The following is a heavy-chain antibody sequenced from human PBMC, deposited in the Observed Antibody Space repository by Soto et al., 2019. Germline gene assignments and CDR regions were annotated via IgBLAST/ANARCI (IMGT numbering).Heavy chain of an antibody. V-gene: IGHV3-21*01. Sequence: GGSLRLCCAASGFTFSSYSMNWVRQAPGKGLEWVSSISGSGNYTHYADFLRGRFTISRDNAKTSLYLQMNSLRAEDTAVYYCAREGINNYNEYYFDSWGQGTVVTVSS. D-gene: IGHD4-4*01. CDR2: ISGSGNYT. CDR1: GFTFSSYS. CDR3: AREGINNYNEYYFDS. J-gene: IGHJ4*02.